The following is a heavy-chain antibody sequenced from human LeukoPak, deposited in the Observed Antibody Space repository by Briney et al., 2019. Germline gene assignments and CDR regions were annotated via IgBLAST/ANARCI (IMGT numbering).Heavy chain of an antibody. J-gene: IGHJ4*02. Sequence: GGPLRLSCVASGFSFSSYGMHWVRQAPGKGLEWVAVISYDGTKKYYADSVKGRFTISRDNSKNTLSLQMNSLRAEDTALYYCAKLGGDYYASSGYDYWGQGTLVTVPS. CDR3: AKLGGDYYASSGYDY. CDR2: ISYDGTKK. D-gene: IGHD3-22*01. V-gene: IGHV3-30*18. CDR1: GFSFSSYG.